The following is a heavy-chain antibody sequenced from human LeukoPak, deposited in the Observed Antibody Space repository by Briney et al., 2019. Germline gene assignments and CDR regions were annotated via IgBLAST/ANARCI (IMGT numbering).Heavy chain of an antibody. CDR2: ISGSGGST. Sequence: GGSLRLPCAASGSTFSTYAMRWVRQAPGKWLHSVSAISGSGGSTYYADSVKGRFTISRDNSKNTLDLQMNSLRAEDTAVYYCAKTLRGYTYGHAFDIWGQGTMVTASS. V-gene: IGHV3-23*01. J-gene: IGHJ3*02. CDR1: GSTFSTYA. CDR3: AKTLRGYTYGHAFDI. D-gene: IGHD5-18*01.